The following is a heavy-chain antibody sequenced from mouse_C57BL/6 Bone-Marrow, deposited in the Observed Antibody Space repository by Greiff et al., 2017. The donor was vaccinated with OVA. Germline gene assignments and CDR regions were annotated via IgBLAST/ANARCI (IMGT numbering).Heavy chain of an antibody. D-gene: IGHD3-1*01. CDR2: ISSGGSYT. CDR3: ARHSSGYYAMDY. Sequence: EVKLMESGGDLVKPGGSLKLSCAASGFTFSSYGMSWVRQTPDKRLEWVATISSGGSYTYDPDSVKGRFTISRDNAKNTLYLQMSSLKSEDTAMYYCARHSSGYYAMDYWGQGTSVTVSS. CDR1: GFTFSSYG. V-gene: IGHV5-6*01. J-gene: IGHJ4*01.